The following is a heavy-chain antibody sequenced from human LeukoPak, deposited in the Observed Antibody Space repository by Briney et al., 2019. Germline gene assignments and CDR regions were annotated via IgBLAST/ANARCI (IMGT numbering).Heavy chain of an antibody. D-gene: IGHD3-22*01. J-gene: IGHJ4*02. CDR1: GFIFSSYA. Sequence: GGSLRLSCAASGFIFSSYAMSWVRQAPGKGLEWVSAISGSGGSTYYADSVKGRFTISRDTSKNTLYLHMNSLRAEDTAVYYCAKDLAYYYDSSGYYYSYYFDYWGQGTLVTVSS. CDR2: ISGSGGST. V-gene: IGHV3-23*01. CDR3: AKDLAYYYDSSGYYYSYYFDY.